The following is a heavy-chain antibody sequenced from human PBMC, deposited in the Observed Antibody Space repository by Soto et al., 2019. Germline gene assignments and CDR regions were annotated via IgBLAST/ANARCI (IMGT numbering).Heavy chain of an antibody. J-gene: IGHJ4*02. V-gene: IGHV3-23*01. CDR1: GFTFSSSA. Sequence: EVQLLESGVDLVQPGGSLRLSCAASGFTFSSSAMNWVRQAPGKGLEWVSAISGSGGSTYYADSVKGRFTISRDNSKNTLYLQMNSLRAEDTAVYYCAKAPVIAASVVPPDYWGQGTLVTVSS. CDR2: ISGSGGST. CDR3: AKAPVIAASVVPPDY. D-gene: IGHD6-13*01.